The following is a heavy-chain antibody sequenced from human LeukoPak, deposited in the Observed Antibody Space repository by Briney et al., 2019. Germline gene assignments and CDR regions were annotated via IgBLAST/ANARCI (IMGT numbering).Heavy chain of an antibody. V-gene: IGHV3-74*01. CDR3: ARGRSGYGPFDAFDI. CDR1: GFTFSSYW. J-gene: IGHJ3*02. Sequence: GGSLRLSCAASGFTFSSYWMHWVRQAPGKGLVWVSRINSDGSSTSYADSVKGRFTISRDNAKNTLYLQMNSLRAEDTAVYYCARGRSGYGPFDAFDIWGQGTWVTVSS. D-gene: IGHD3-22*01. CDR2: INSDGSST.